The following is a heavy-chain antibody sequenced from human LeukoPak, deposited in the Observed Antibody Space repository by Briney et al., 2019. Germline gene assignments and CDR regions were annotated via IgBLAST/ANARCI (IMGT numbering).Heavy chain of an antibody. Sequence: GGSLRLSCAASGFTFSSYGMHWVRQAPGKGLEWVAFIRYDGSNKYYADSVKGRFTISRDNAKNSLYLQMNSLRAEDTAVYYCASGTYGKFDYWGQGALVTVSS. J-gene: IGHJ4*02. V-gene: IGHV3-30*02. CDR3: ASGTYGKFDY. CDR1: GFTFSSYG. D-gene: IGHD1-1*01. CDR2: IRYDGSNK.